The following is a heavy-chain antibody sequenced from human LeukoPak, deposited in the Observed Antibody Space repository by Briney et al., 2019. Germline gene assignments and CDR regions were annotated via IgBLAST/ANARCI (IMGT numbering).Heavy chain of an antibody. CDR2: TYYRSKWYN. CDR3: AGSSGWFDY. V-gene: IGHV6-1*01. J-gene: IGHJ4*02. D-gene: IGHD6-19*01. CDR1: GDSVSSNNAA. Sequence: SQTLSLTCAISGDSVSSNNAAWNWIRQSPSRGLEWLGRTYYRSKWYNEYAVSVKSRIILKPDTSKNQFSLQLNSVTPGDTAVYYCAGSSGWFDYWGQGTLVTVSS.